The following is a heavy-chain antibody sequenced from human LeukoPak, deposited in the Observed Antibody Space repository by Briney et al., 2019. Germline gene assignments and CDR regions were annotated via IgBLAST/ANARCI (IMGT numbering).Heavy chain of an antibody. CDR2: IRYDGSNK. Sequence: PGGSLRLSCAASGFTFSSYGMHWVRQAPGKGLEWVAFIRYDGSNKYYADSVKGRFAISRDNSKNTLYLQMNSLRAEDTAVYYCAKDRYGYNRNFDYWGQGTLVTVSS. D-gene: IGHD5-24*01. J-gene: IGHJ4*02. CDR3: AKDRYGYNRNFDY. CDR1: GFTFSSYG. V-gene: IGHV3-30*02.